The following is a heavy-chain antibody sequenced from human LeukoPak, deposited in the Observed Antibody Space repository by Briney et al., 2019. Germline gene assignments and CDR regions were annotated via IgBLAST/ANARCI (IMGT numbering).Heavy chain of an antibody. J-gene: IGHJ4*02. CDR2: IYPDDSDT. Sequence: GESLKISCKGAAYKFSNYWIAWVRQMPGEDLEWMGIIYPDDSDTRYSPSFQGQVTISADKSISTAYLQWTGLKASDTAIYYCARRDTTYFDYWGQGSLVTVSS. CDR3: ARRDTTYFDY. CDR1: AYKFSNYW. V-gene: IGHV5-51*01. D-gene: IGHD1-1*01.